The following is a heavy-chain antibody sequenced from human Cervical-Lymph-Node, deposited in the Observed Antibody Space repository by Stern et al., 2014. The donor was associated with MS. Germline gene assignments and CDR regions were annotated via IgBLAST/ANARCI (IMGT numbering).Heavy chain of an antibody. V-gene: IGHV3-21*01. D-gene: IGHD3-10*01. CDR1: GFTFSSYS. Sequence: DVQLVESGGGLVKPGGSLRLSCAASGFTFSSYSMNWVRQAPGKGLEWVSSIDSNSGYIDYEDSVKGRFTVSRDNAKNSLFLQMNSLRAEDAAVYYCARGDRGPATLLFFQYWGQGTLLTVSS. CDR2: IDSNSGYI. J-gene: IGHJ1*01. CDR3: ARGDRGPATLLFFQY.